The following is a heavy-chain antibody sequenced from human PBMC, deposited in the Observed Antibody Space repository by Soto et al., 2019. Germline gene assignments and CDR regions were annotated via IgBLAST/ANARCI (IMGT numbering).Heavy chain of an antibody. CDR2: IKSKTDGGTT. Sequence: SGGSLRLSCAASGFTFSNAWMSWVRQAPGKGLEWVGRIKSKTDGGTTDYAAPVKGRFTISRDDSKNTLYLQMNSLKTEDTAVYYCTTDPYYDFWSGYYTLGYYYYGMDVWGQGTTVTVSS. CDR1: GFTFSNAW. D-gene: IGHD3-3*01. V-gene: IGHV3-15*01. CDR3: TTDPYYDFWSGYYTLGYYYYGMDV. J-gene: IGHJ6*02.